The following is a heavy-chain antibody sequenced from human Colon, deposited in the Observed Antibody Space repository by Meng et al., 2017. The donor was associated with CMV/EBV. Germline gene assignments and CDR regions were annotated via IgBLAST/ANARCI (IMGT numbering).Heavy chain of an antibody. V-gene: IGHV3-48*03. CDR2: ISTSGSST. J-gene: IGHJ4*02. Sequence: GESLKISCAASGFTFSSFEMNWVRQAPGKGLEWVSYISTSGSSTFYADSVKGRVTISRDNARNSLYLQMNGLRAEDTAVYYCVRNTGGSGVAIFDFWGQGIQVTVSS. D-gene: IGHD1-14*01. CDR1: GFTFSSFE. CDR3: VRNTGGSGVAIFDF.